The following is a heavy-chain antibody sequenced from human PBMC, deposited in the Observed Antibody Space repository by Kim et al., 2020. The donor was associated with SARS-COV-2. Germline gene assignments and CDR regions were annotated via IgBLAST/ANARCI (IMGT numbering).Heavy chain of an antibody. Sequence: SETLSLTCTVSGGSISSSSYYWGWIRQPPGKGLEWIGSIYYSGSTYYNPSLKSRVTISVDTSKNQFSLKLSSVTAADTAVYYCASQDPPPFTRIPCGRFDPWGQGTLVTVSS. CDR3: ASQDPPPFTRIPCGRFDP. CDR1: GGSISSSSYY. CDR2: IYYSGST. V-gene: IGHV4-39*07. D-gene: IGHD3-22*01. J-gene: IGHJ5*02.